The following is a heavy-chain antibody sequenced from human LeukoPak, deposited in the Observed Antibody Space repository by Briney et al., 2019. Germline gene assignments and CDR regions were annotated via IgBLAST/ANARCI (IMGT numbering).Heavy chain of an antibody. CDR2: INHSGST. V-gene: IGHV4-34*01. Sequence: PSETLSLTCAVYGGSFSGYYWSWIRQPPGKGLEWIGEINHSGSTNYNPSLKSRVTISLDTSKNLFSLKLGSLTAADTAVYYCARERSGYNWFGPWGQGTLVTVSS. CDR1: GGSFSGYY. D-gene: IGHD6-25*01. CDR3: ARERSGYNWFGP. J-gene: IGHJ5*02.